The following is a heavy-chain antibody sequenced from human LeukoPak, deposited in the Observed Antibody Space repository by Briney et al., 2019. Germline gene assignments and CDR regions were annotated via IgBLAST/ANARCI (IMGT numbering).Heavy chain of an antibody. V-gene: IGHV3-23*01. CDR2: ISGSGGST. J-gene: IGHJ4*02. D-gene: IGHD1-26*01. CDR1: GFTFSTYA. CDR3: ASRWELLRI. Sequence: GGSLRLSCAASGFTFSTYAMSWVRQAPGKGLEWASAISGSGGSTYYADSVKGRFTISRDNAKNSLYLQMNSLRAEDTAVYYCASRWELLRIWGQGTLVTVSS.